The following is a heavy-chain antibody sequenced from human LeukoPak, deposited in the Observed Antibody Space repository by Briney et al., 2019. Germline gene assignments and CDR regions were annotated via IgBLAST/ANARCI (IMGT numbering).Heavy chain of an antibody. V-gene: IGHV3-23*01. Sequence: SGGSLRLSCAASGFTFSSYAMSWVRQAPGKGLEWVSAISASGASTFYADSVKGRFTISRDNSKNTVSLQVNSLRVEDTAIYYCAKTYRDYFDSWGLGTLVTVSS. D-gene: IGHD5-18*01. J-gene: IGHJ4*02. CDR2: ISASGAST. CDR1: GFTFSSYA. CDR3: AKTYRDYFDS.